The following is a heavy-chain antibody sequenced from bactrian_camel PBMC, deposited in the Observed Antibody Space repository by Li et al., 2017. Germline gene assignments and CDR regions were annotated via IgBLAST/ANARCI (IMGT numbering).Heavy chain of an antibody. V-gene: IGHV3S26*01. CDR2: IDSDGDT. CDR3: AAEAGHDCYEVTKGGRDFGY. D-gene: IGHD3*01. CDR1: GYTVSSGC. J-gene: IGHJ6*01. Sequence: HVQLVESGGGSVQAGGSLRVSCAASGYTVSSGCMGWFRQAPGKAREGIAVIDSDGDTAYAESMKDRFTISVDNAKNTLYLQMINVKPADTAMYYCAAEAGHDCYEVTKGGRDFGYWGQGTQVTVS.